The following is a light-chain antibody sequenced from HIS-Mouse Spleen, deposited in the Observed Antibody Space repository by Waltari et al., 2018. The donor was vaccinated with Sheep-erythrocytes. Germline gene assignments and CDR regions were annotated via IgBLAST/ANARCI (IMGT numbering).Light chain of an antibody. CDR2: EGS. J-gene: IGLJ3*02. CDR3: CSYAGSSTWV. Sequence: QSALTQPASVSGSPGQSITISCTGTSSDVWSYNLFSWYQQHPGKAPKLMIYEGSKRPSGVSNRFSVSKSGNTASLTISGLQAEDEADYYCCSYAGSSTWVFGGGTKLTVL. CDR1: SSDVWSYNL. V-gene: IGLV2-23*01.